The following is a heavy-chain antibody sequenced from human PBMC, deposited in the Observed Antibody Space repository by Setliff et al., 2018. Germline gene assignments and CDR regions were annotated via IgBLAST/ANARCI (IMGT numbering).Heavy chain of an antibody. V-gene: IGHV7-4-1*02. CDR3: ARIVCSSTSCSRFGY. D-gene: IGHD2-2*01. CDR1: GYTFTSYA. CDR2: INTNTGNP. J-gene: IGHJ4*02. Sequence: ASVKVSCKASGYTFTSYAMNWVRQAPGQGLEWMGWINTNTGNPTYAQGFTGRFAFSLDTSVSTAYLQSSSLKAEDTAVYYCARIVCSSTSCSRFGYWGQGTLVTVSS.